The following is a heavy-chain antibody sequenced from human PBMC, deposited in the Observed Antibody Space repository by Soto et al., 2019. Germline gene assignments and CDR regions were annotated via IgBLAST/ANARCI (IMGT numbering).Heavy chain of an antibody. Sequence: GGSLRLSCAASGFTFSSYAMSWVRQAPGKGLEWVSAISGSGGSTYYADSVKGRFTISRDNSKNTLYLQMNSLRAEDTAVYYCAKYPLHYGGNSLDYYYGMDVWGQGTTVTVSS. J-gene: IGHJ6*02. CDR3: AKYPLHYGGNSLDYYYGMDV. CDR2: ISGSGGST. V-gene: IGHV3-23*01. CDR1: GFTFSSYA. D-gene: IGHD4-17*01.